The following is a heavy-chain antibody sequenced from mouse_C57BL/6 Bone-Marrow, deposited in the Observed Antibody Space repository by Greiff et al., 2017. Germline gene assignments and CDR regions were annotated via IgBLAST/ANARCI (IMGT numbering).Heavy chain of an antibody. CDR3: ARGGLRWGFDY. CDR2: INYDGSST. CDR1: GFTFSDYY. Sequence: DVKLVESEGGLVQPGSSMKLSCTASGFTFSDYYMAWVRQVPEKGLEWVANINYDGSSTYYLDSLKSRFIISRDNAKNILYLQMSSLKSEDTATYYCARGGLRWGFDYWGQGTTLTVSS. J-gene: IGHJ2*01. D-gene: IGHD2-4*01. V-gene: IGHV5-16*01.